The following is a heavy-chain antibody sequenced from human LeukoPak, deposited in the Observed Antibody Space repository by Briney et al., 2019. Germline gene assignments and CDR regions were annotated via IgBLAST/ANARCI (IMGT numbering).Heavy chain of an antibody. CDR1: GGSISSYY. CDR2: IYYSGST. J-gene: IGHJ4*02. Sequence: SETLSLTCTVSGGSISSYYWSWIRQPPGQGLEWIGYIYYSGSTNYNPSLKSRVTISVDTSKNQFSLKLSSVTAADTAVYYCASLGDTAMDIDYWGQGTLVTVSS. D-gene: IGHD5-18*01. CDR3: ASLGDTAMDIDY. V-gene: IGHV4-59*01.